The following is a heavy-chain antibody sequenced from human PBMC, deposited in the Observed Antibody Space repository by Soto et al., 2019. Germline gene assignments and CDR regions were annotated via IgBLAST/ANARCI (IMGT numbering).Heavy chain of an antibody. D-gene: IGHD6-19*01. Sequence: GESLKISCKGSGYSFTSSWISWVRQMPGKGLEWMGRIDPSDSYTNYSPSFQGHVTVSADKSNSTAYLQWSSLKASDTAMYYCARHGGSPIAVADNGMDVWGQGTTVTFSS. J-gene: IGHJ6*02. V-gene: IGHV5-10-1*01. CDR1: GYSFTSSW. CDR3: ARHGGSPIAVADNGMDV. CDR2: IDPSDSYT.